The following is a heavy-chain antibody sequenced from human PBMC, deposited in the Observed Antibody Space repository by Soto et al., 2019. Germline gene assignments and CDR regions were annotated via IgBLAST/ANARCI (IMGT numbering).Heavy chain of an antibody. V-gene: IGHV4-39*01. CDR2: IRYSGTT. J-gene: IGHJ5*02. D-gene: IGHD4-17*01. CDR1: GASISSSYYR. CDR3: ARLPRYNDYESWFDP. Sequence: LSLTCTVSGASISSSYYRWGWIRQPPGKGLEWIGTIRYSGTTYYNPSLKSRVSISVDTSKNQFSLNLSSVTAADTAVYYCARLPRYNDYESWFDPRGQGTLVNV.